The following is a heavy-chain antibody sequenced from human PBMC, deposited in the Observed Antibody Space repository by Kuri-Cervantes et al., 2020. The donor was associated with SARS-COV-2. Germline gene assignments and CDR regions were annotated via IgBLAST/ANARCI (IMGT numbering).Heavy chain of an antibody. CDR1: SYSISSVYY. CDR2: IYYRGST. Sequence: SETLSLTCILSSYSISSVYYWGWIRQPPGKGLEWIGSIYYRGSTYYNQSLKSRVTISVDTSKNQFSLKVSSVTAADTAVYYCAGLRITIFVVTRDYWGQGTLVTVSS. D-gene: IGHD3-3*01. J-gene: IGHJ4*02. V-gene: IGHV4-38-2*02. CDR3: AGLRITIFVVTRDY.